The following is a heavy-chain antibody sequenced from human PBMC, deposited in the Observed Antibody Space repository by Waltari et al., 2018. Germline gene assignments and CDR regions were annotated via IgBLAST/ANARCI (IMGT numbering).Heavy chain of an antibody. Sequence: QVQLQESGPGLVKPSGTLSLTCAVSGASISSNDWGSWGRQSPGKGLEWLGTIQHSVRTYPTPSLKSRITISVDKSRNQFSLKLSSVHDADTAVYYCAADRGNGLYFDYWGQGTLVTVSS. CDR1: GASISSNDW. J-gene: IGHJ4*02. D-gene: IGHD2-15*01. CDR3: AADRGNGLYFDY. CDR2: IQHSVRT. V-gene: IGHV4-4*02.